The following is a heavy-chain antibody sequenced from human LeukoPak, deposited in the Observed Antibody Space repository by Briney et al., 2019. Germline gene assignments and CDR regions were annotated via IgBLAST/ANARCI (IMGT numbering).Heavy chain of an antibody. Sequence: SETLSLTCSVSGGSISTYYWSWIRQPPGKRLEWIGYVYYSANTNYNPSLKSRVTISVDTSKNQFSLKLSSVTAADTAVYYCARHSRTYYDFDYWGQGTLVTVSS. J-gene: IGHJ4*02. CDR3: ARHSRTYYDFDY. D-gene: IGHD1-26*01. V-gene: IGHV4-59*08. CDR2: VYYSANT. CDR1: GGSISTYY.